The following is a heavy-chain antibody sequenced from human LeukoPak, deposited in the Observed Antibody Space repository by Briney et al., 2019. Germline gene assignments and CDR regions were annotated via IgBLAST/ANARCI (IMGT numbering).Heavy chain of an antibody. CDR3: ARDQGEANDY. D-gene: IGHD3-16*01. Sequence: GGSLRLSCAASGLTFSSYAMHWVRQAPGKGLEWVAVISYDGSNKYYADSVKGRFTISRDNSKNTLYLQMNSLRAEDTAVYYCARDQGEANDYWGQGTLVTVSS. V-gene: IGHV3-30-3*01. J-gene: IGHJ4*02. CDR1: GLTFSSYA. CDR2: ISYDGSNK.